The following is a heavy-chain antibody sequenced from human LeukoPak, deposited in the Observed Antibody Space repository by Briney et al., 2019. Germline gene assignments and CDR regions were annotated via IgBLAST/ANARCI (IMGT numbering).Heavy chain of an antibody. D-gene: IGHD2-2*01. CDR2: IIPILGIA. Sequence: SVKVSCKASGGTFSSYTISWVRQAPGQGLEWMGRIIPILGIANYAQKFQGRVTITADKSTSTAYMELSSLRSEDTAVYYCALSTSRRRAFGIWGQGTMVTVSS. V-gene: IGHV1-69*02. CDR1: GGTFSSYT. J-gene: IGHJ3*02. CDR3: ALSTSRRRAFGI.